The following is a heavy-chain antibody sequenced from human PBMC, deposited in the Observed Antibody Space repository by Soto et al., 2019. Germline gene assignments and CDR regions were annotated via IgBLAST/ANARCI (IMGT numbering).Heavy chain of an antibody. CDR2: FDPEDGET. CDR3: ATEPLEGIWRRTHPNWGYYFDY. V-gene: IGHV1-24*01. Sequence: GASVKVSCKVSGYTLTELSMHWVRQAPGKGLEWMGGFDPEDGETIYAQKFQGRVTMTEDTSTDTAYMELSSLRSEDTAVYYCATEPLEGIWRRTHPNWGYYFDYWGQGTLVTVSS. CDR1: GYTLTELS. J-gene: IGHJ4*02. D-gene: IGHD3-16*01.